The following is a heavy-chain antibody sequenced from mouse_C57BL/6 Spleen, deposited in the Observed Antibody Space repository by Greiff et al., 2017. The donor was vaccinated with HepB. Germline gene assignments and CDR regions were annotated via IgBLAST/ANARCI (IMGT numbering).Heavy chain of an antibody. Sequence: EVKLMESEGGLVQPGRSMKLSCTASGFTFSDYYMAWVRQVPEKGLEWVANINYDGSSTYYLDSLKSRFIISRDNAKNILYLQMSSLKSEDTATYYCARGGLRSPWYFDVWGTGTTVTVSS. V-gene: IGHV5-16*01. CDR1: GFTFSDYY. J-gene: IGHJ1*03. D-gene: IGHD2-4*01. CDR2: INYDGSST. CDR3: ARGGLRSPWYFDV.